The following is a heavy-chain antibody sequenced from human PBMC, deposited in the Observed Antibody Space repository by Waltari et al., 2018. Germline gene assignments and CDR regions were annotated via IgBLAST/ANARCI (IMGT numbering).Heavy chain of an antibody. J-gene: IGHJ6*02. D-gene: IGHD6-13*01. CDR1: GYTFTSYG. V-gene: IGHV1-18*01. CDR2: ISAYNGNT. CDR3: ARGCCGIAEWPMVDYYYGMDV. Sequence: SVKVSCKASGYTFTSYGISWVRQAPGQGLEWMGWISAYNGNTNYAQKLQGRVTMTTDTATSTAYMELRSLRSDDTAVYYCARGCCGIAEWPMVDYYYGMDVWGQGTTVTVS.